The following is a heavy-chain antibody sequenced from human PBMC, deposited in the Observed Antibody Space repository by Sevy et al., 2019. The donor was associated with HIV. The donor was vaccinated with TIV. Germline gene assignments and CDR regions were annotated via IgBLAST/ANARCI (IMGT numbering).Heavy chain of an antibody. CDR2: TCKDGGST. Sequence: GGSLRLSCAASGFPFSNYAMTWLRQAPGKGLEWVSITCKDGGSTYYADSVKGRFIISRDNSKNTLYLQMSSLRAEDTAIYYCATLFLEGGWGYWGQGTLVTVSS. V-gene: IGHV3-23*01. J-gene: IGHJ4*02. CDR1: GFPFSNYA. CDR3: ATLFLEGGWGY. D-gene: IGHD3-3*01.